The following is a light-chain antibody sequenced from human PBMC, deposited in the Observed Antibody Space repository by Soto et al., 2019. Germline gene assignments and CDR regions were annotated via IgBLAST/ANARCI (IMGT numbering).Light chain of an antibody. CDR3: QHYHDFQYT. J-gene: IGKJ2*01. CDR1: QSIGSW. Sequence: DIQMTQSPSTLSASVGDGVTITCRASQSIGSWLAWYQQKPGKAPKLLIYKATYLQSGVPSRFSGSGSGTDFSLTISSLQPVDSATYFCQHYHDFQYTFGPGTKLEI. V-gene: IGKV1-5*03. CDR2: KAT.